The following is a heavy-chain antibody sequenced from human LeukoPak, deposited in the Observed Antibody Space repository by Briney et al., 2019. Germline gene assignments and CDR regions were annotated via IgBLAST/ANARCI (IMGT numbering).Heavy chain of an antibody. CDR3: AKDFRIAAAGNATDYFDY. CDR1: EFTFSTYG. J-gene: IGHJ4*02. V-gene: IGHV3-30*18. CDR2: MSYGGSNK. Sequence: GRSLRLSCAASEFTFSTYGMHWVRQAPGKGLEWVAMMSYGGSNKYYADSVKGRFTISRDNSKNTLYLQTNSLRAEDTAVYYCAKDFRIAAAGNATDYFDYWGQGNLVTVSS. D-gene: IGHD6-13*01.